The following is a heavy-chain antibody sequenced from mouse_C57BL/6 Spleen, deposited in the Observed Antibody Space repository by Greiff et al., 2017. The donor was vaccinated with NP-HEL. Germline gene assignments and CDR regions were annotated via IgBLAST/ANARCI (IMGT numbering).Heavy chain of an antibody. CDR2: ISYDGSN. V-gene: IGHV3-6*01. J-gene: IGHJ1*03. D-gene: IGHD1-1*01. CDR3: ARDGSSPGYFDV. CDR1: GYSITSGYY. Sequence: VQLKESGPGLVKPSQSLSLTCSVTGYSITSGYYWNWIRQFPGNKLEWMGYISYDGSNNYNPSLKNRISITRDTSKNQFFLKLNSVTTEDTATYYCARDGSSPGYFDVWGTGTTVTVSS.